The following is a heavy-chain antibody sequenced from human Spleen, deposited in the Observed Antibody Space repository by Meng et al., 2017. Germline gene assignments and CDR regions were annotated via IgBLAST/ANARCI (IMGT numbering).Heavy chain of an antibody. D-gene: IGHD6-13*01. V-gene: IGHV1-8*01. CDR2: MSTKNDNT. CDR1: GYTFSTYD. CDR3: ARGITAGFDY. Sequence: QGQLVKSGAEVKKPGASVKVSCAASGYTFSTYDINWVRQAPGQGLEWMGWMSTKNDNTDYAQNFQGRVTMTRDTSINTVYMELSSLTSEDTAVYYCARGITAGFDYWGQGTLVTVSS. J-gene: IGHJ4*02.